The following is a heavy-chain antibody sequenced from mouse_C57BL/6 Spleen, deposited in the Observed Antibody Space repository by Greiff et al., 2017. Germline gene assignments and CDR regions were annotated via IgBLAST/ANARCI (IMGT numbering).Heavy chain of an antibody. CDR1: GFTFSDSW. D-gene: IGHD1-1*01. Sequence: EVKLEESGGGLVQPGGSMKLSCAASGFTFSDSWMDWVRQSPEKGLEWVAEIRNKANNHATYYAESVKGRFTISRDDSKSSVYLQMNSLRAEDTGIYYCTGTTVVVHSSFDYWGQGTTLTVSS. V-gene: IGHV6-6*01. CDR2: IRNKANNHAT. CDR3: TGTTVVVHSSFDY. J-gene: IGHJ2*01.